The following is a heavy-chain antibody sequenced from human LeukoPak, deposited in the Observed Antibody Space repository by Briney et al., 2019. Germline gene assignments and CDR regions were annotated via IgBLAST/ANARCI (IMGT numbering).Heavy chain of an antibody. V-gene: IGHV3-21*01. D-gene: IGHD3-10*01. CDR1: GFTFSSYN. J-gene: IGHJ4*02. CDR3: EKGGGKYFDY. Sequence: GRSLTLACAASGFTFSSYNMNWARHAPRNWLEWVSSITSGRSNTYYPDSVKGRSTISRDNATNSMYLQMNSLRAKDTGIYYCEKGGGKYFDYWGQGTLVTVSS. CDR2: ITSGRSNT.